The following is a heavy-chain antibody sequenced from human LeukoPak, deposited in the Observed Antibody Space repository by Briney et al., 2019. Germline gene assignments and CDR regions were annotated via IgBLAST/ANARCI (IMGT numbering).Heavy chain of an antibody. V-gene: IGHV4-59*01. Sequence: SETLSLTCTVSGGSISSYYWSWIRQPPGKGLEWIGYIYYSGSTNYNPSLKSRVTISVDTSKNQFSLKLSSVTAADTAVYYCARDKGGYYGTPFDPWGQGTLVTVSS. CDR2: IYYSGST. CDR3: ARDKGGYYGTPFDP. CDR1: GGSISSYY. J-gene: IGHJ5*02. D-gene: IGHD3-3*01.